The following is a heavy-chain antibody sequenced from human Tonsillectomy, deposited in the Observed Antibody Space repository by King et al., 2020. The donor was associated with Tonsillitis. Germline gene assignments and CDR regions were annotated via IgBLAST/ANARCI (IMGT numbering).Heavy chain of an antibody. Sequence: QLVQSGAEVKKPGSSVKVSCKASGGTFSSYAISWVRQAPGQGLEWMGGIIPIFVTANYAQKFQGRVTITADESTSTAYMELSSLRSEDTAVYYCARDQFRYYYGSGSYSYGMYVWGQGTTVTVSS. CDR3: ARDQFRYYYGSGSYSYGMYV. CDR2: IIPIFVTA. J-gene: IGHJ6*02. D-gene: IGHD3-10*01. V-gene: IGHV1-69*01. CDR1: GGTFSSYA.